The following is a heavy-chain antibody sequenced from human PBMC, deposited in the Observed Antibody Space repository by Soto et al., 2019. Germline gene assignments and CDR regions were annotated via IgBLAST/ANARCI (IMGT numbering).Heavy chain of an antibody. D-gene: IGHD1-26*01. CDR3: ASRPSGSYVY. CDR1: GGSISSSGYS. J-gene: IGHJ4*02. Sequence: SETLSLTCTVSGGSISSSGYSWGWIRQPPGKGLEWIGSIYYSGNTYYKPSLKSRVTISVDTSKNQFSLKLSSVTAADTAVYYCASRPSGSYVYWGQGTLVTVSS. CDR2: IYYSGNT. V-gene: IGHV4-39*01.